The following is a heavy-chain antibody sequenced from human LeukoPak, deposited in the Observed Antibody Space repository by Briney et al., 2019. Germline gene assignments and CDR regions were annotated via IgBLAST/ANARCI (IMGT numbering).Heavy chain of an antibody. D-gene: IGHD4-11*01. CDR1: GFTFSSYW. CDR2: ISSSSNTI. V-gene: IGHV3-48*01. CDR3: ARGLHLPDYLSPY. J-gene: IGHJ4*02. Sequence: GGSLRLSCAASGFTFSSYWMNWVRQAPGKGLEWISYISSSSNTIYYADSVKGRFTISRDNAKNALYLQMNSLRAEDTAVYYCARGLHLPDYLSPYWGQGTLVTVSS.